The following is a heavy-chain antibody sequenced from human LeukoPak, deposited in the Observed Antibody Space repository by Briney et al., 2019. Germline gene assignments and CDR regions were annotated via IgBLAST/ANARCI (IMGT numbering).Heavy chain of an antibody. Sequence: GESLKISCKGSGYSFTSYWTGWVRQMPGKGLEWMGIIYPGDSDTRYSPSFQGQVTISADKSISTAYLQWSSLKASDTAMYYCARHEKGGKWELPYYFDYWGQGTLVTVSS. CDR3: ARHEKGGKWELPYYFDY. V-gene: IGHV5-51*01. CDR1: GYSFTSYW. CDR2: IYPGDSDT. J-gene: IGHJ4*02. D-gene: IGHD1-26*01.